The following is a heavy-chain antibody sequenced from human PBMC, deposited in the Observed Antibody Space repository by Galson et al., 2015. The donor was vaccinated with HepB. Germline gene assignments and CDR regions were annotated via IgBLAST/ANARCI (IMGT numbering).Heavy chain of an antibody. CDR3: ARDGGYCSSTSCYGEGWFDP. CDR1: GYTFTSYY. V-gene: IGHV1-46*01. D-gene: IGHD2-2*01. J-gene: IGHJ5*02. CDR2: INPSGGST. Sequence: SVKVSCKASGYTFTSYYMHWVRQAPGQGLEWMGIINPSGGSTSYAQKFQGRVTMTRDTSTSTVYMELSSLRSEDTAVYYCARDGGYCSSTSCYGEGWFDPWGQGTLVTVSS.